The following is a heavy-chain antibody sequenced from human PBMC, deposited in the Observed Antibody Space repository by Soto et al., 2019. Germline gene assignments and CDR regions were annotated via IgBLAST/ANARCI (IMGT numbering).Heavy chain of an antibody. CDR3: AREGEAVAGPTFDY. CDR1: GFTFSSYA. CDR2: ISYDGSNK. V-gene: IGHV3-30-3*01. J-gene: IGHJ4*02. D-gene: IGHD6-19*01. Sequence: GGSLRLSCAASGFTFSSYAMHWVRQAPGKGLEWVAVISYDGSNKYYADSVKGRFTISRDNSKNTLYLQMNSLRAEDTAVYYCAREGEAVAGPTFDYWGQGTLVTVSS.